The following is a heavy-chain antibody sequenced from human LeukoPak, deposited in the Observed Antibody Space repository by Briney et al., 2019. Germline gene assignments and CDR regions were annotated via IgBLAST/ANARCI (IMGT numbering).Heavy chain of an antibody. CDR2: IYPGDSDT. CDR1: GYSFTSYW. V-gene: IGHV5-51*01. Sequence: KGGESLKISCKGSGYSFTSYWIGWVRQMPGKGLEWMGIIYPGDSDTRYSPSFLGQVTISADKSISTAYLQWSSLKASDTAMYYCAREDTAMSEDAFDIWGQGTMVTVSS. CDR3: AREDTAMSEDAFDI. D-gene: IGHD5-18*01. J-gene: IGHJ3*02.